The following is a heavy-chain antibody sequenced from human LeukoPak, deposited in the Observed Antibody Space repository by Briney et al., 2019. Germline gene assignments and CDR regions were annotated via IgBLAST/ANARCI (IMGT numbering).Heavy chain of an antibody. J-gene: IGHJ5*02. CDR1: GGSFSGYY. V-gene: IGHV4-34*01. D-gene: IGHD6-6*01. CDR3: ARGVAARRLGWFDP. Sequence: SETLSLTCAVYGGSFSGYYWSWIRQPPGKGLEWIGEINHSGSTNYNPSLKGRVTISVDTSKNQFSLKLSSVTAADTAVYYCARGVAARRLGWFDPWGQGTLVTVSS. CDR2: INHSGST.